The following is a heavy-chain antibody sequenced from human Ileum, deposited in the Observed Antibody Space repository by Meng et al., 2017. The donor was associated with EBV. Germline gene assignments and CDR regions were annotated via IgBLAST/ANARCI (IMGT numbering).Heavy chain of an antibody. Sequence: QLQLQQWGAGLLKPSETLSLTCAVYGGSFSGYYWSWIRQPPGKGLEWIGYIYNSGSTYYNPSLKSRVTISVDTSKNQFSLKLRFVTAADTAVYYCAREGRSHQVGVSVYWGQGNLVTVSS. D-gene: IGHD2-21*01. V-gene: IGHV4-34*01. CDR3: AREGRSHQVGVSVY. CDR1: GGSFSGYY. J-gene: IGHJ4*02. CDR2: IYNSGST.